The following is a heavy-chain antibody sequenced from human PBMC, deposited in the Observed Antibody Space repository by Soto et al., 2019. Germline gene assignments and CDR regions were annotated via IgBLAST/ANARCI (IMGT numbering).Heavy chain of an antibody. V-gene: IGHV3-73*02. CDR3: TRPLAEGWFDP. Sequence: EVQLVESGGGLVQPGGSLKLSCAASGFTFSGSAMHWVRQASGKGLEWVGRIRSKANSYATAYAASVKGRFTISRDDSKNTAYLQMNSLKTEDTAVYYCTRPLAEGWFDPWGQGTLVTVSS. CDR1: GFTFSGSA. CDR2: IRSKANSYAT. D-gene: IGHD2-21*01. J-gene: IGHJ5*02.